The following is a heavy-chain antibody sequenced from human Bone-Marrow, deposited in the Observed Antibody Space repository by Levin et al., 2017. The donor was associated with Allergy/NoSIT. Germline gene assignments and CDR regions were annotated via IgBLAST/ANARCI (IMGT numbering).Heavy chain of an antibody. J-gene: IGHJ6*02. CDR1: GGTFSNSG. CDR2: IIPIFGTA. Sequence: SVKVSCKASGGTFSNSGISWVRQVPGQGLEWMGGIIPIFGTADYAQKFQGRVTINADESTTTGYMELRSLRSEDTAVYYCASAVARETLGRNYYYTLDVWGQGTTVTVSS. CDR3: ASAVARETLGRNYYYTLDV. V-gene: IGHV1-69*13. D-gene: IGHD3-16*01.